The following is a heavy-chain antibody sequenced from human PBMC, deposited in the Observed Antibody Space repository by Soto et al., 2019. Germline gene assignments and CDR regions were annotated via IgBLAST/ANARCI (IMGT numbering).Heavy chain of an antibody. CDR3: ARGHLLGD. CDR2: ISYDGSNK. Sequence: QVQLVESGGGVVQPGRSLRLSCAASGFTFSSYAMHWVRQAPGKGLEWVAVISYDGSNKYYADSVKGRFTISRDNSQNTLYLQMNSLRAEDTAVYYCARGHLLGDWGQGTLVTVSS. J-gene: IGHJ4*02. CDR1: GFTFSSYA. V-gene: IGHV3-30-3*01.